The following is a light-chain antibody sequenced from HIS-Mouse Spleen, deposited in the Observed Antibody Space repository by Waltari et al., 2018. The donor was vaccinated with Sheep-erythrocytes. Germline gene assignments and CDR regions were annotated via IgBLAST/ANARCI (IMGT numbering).Light chain of an antibody. CDR1: KLGDKY. J-gene: IGLJ2*01. CDR2: QDS. V-gene: IGLV3-1*01. CDR3: QAWDSSTAV. Sequence: SYELTQPPSVSVSPGQTASITCSGDKLGDKYACWYQQKPGQSPVLVIYQDSKRPSGTSLRFSLTNSGTPAAVTISGTQSMDEADYSCQAWDSSTAVFGGGTKLTVL.